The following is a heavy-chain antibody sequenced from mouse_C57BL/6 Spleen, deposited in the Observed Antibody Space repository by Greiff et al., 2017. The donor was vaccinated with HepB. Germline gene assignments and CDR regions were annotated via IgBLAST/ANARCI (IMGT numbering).Heavy chain of an antibody. CDR2: IDPENGDT. D-gene: IGHD1-1*01. CDR1: GFNIKDDY. V-gene: IGHV14-4*01. J-gene: IGHJ1*03. CDR3: TTPGTTVVARGYFDV. Sequence: EVQLQQSGAELVRPGASVKLSCTASGFNIKDDYMHWVKQRPEQGLEWIGWIDPENGDTEYASKFQGKATITADTSSNTAYLQLSSLTSEDTAVYYCTTPGTTVVARGYFDVWGTGTTVTVAS.